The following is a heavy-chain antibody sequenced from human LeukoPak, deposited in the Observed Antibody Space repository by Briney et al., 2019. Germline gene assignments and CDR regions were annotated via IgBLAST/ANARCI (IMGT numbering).Heavy chain of an antibody. J-gene: IGHJ4*02. CDR1: GYTFTGYY. Sequence: ASVKVSCKASGYTFTGYYMHWVRQAPGQGLEWMGWINPNSGGTNYAQKFQGRVTMTGDTSISTGYMELSRLRSDDTAVYYCARSMDEITMIVVVITPFDYWGQGTLVTVSS. CDR2: INPNSGGT. CDR3: ARSMDEITMIVVVITPFDY. D-gene: IGHD3-22*01. V-gene: IGHV1-2*02.